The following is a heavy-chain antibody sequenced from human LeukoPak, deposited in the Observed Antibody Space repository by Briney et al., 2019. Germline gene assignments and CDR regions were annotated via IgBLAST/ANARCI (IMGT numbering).Heavy chain of an antibody. V-gene: IGHV4-59*01. CDR2: IHSSGTT. CDR1: GDSISGYY. CDR3: ARGGASSEWFDP. Sequence: SETLSLTCTVSGDSISGYYWSWIRQPPGKGLEWIAFIHSSGTTNYNPSLKSRVSISVDTSNNLFPLNVNSVTAADTAVYYCARGGASSEWFDPWGQGTLVTVSS. J-gene: IGHJ5*02. D-gene: IGHD6-25*01.